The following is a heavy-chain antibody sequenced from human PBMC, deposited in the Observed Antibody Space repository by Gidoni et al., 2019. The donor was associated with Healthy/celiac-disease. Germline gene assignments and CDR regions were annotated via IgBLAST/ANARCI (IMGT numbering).Heavy chain of an antibody. CDR3: ARHPGGGRNDAFDI. V-gene: IGHV5-51*01. J-gene: IGHJ3*02. Sequence: QMPGKGLEWMGIIYPGDSDTRYSPSFQGQVTISADKSISTAYLQWSSLKASDTAMYYCARHPGGGRNDAFDIWGQGTMVTVSS. CDR2: IYPGDSDT. D-gene: IGHD3-10*01.